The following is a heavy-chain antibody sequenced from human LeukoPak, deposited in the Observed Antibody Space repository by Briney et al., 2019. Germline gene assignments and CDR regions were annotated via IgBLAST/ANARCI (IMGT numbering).Heavy chain of an antibody. V-gene: IGHV3-30-3*01. J-gene: IGHJ4*02. CDR2: ISYDGSNK. CDR3: AKGTTTVVY. CDR1: GFTFSSYA. D-gene: IGHD2-15*01. Sequence: GGSLRLSCAASGFTFSSYAMHWVRQAPGKGLEWVAVISYDGSNKYYADSVKGRFTISRDNSKNTLYLQMNSLRAEDTAVYYCAKGTTTVVYWGQGTLVTVSS.